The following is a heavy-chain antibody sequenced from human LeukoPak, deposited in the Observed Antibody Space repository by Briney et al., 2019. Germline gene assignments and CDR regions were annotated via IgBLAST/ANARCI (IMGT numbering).Heavy chain of an antibody. J-gene: IGHJ6*02. CDR2: ISSSGSTI. CDR3: ARDPFQEYYYGMDV. CDR1: GFTFSDYY. Sequence: HPGGSLRLSCAASGFTFSDYYISWIRQAPGKGLEWVSYISSSGSTIYYADSVKGRFTISRDNAKNSLYLQMNSLRAEDTAVYYCARDPFQEYYYGMDVWGQGTTVTVSS. V-gene: IGHV3-11*01.